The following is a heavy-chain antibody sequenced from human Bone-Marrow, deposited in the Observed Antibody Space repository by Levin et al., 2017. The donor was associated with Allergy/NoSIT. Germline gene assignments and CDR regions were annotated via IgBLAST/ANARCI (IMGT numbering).Heavy chain of an antibody. D-gene: IGHD3-9*01. CDR2: IKQDGSEK. J-gene: IGHJ4*02. V-gene: IGHV3-7*04. CDR1: GFTFSSYW. CDR3: ARDYYDMGPQDY. Sequence: GESLKISCAASGFTFSSYWMSWVRQAPGKGLEWVANIKQDGSEKYYVDSVKGRFTISRDNAKNSLYLQMNSLRAEDTAVYYCARDYYDMGPQDYWGQGTLVTVSS.